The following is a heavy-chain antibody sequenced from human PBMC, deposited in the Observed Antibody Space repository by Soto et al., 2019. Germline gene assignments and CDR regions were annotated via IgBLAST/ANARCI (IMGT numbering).Heavy chain of an antibody. Sequence: PGESLKISCKGSGYSFTSYWIGWVRQMPGKGLEWMGIINPGDSDTRYSPSFQGQVTISADKSISTAYLQWSSLKASDTAMYYCARLTPPYYEAYAMDVWGQGSTVTVS. J-gene: IGHJ6*02. D-gene: IGHD3-3*01. V-gene: IGHV5-51*01. CDR2: INPGDSDT. CDR1: GYSFTSYW. CDR3: ARLTPPYYEAYAMDV.